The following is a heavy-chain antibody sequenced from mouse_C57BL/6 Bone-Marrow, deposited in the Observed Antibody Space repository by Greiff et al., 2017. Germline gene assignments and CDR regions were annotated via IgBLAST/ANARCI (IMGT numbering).Heavy chain of an antibody. CDR3: ARWKANCPNFDY. Sequence: QVQLQQSGAELMKPGASVKLSCKATGYTFTGYWIEGVKQRPGHGLEWIGEILPGRGSTNYKEKIKGKATFTADTSSKPAYMQLSSLTTEDSAIYYCARWKANCPNFDYWGQGTTLTVAS. V-gene: IGHV1-9*01. J-gene: IGHJ2*01. CDR2: ILPGRGST. D-gene: IGHD4-1*01. CDR1: GYTFTGYW.